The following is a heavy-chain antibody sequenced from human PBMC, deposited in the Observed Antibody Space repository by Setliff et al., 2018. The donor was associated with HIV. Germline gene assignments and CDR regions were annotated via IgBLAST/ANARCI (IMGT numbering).Heavy chain of an antibody. CDR3: GRLSETAMASFDS. V-gene: IGHV4-59*11. CDR2: IYYSGTT. J-gene: IGHJ4*02. CDR1: GGSISSHY. Sequence: PSETLSLTCTVSGGSISSHYWSWIRQPPGKGLEWIAYIYYSGTTSYNPSLKSRVTISVDTWKNQFSLKLSSVTAADTALYYCGRLSETAMASFDSWGQGILVTVSS. D-gene: IGHD2-21*02.